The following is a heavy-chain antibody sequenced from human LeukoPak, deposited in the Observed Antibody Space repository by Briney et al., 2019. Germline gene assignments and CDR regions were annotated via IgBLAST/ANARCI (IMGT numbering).Heavy chain of an antibody. CDR1: GGSISSYY. J-gene: IGHJ3*02. V-gene: IGHV4-4*07. CDR3: ARDRPTVLRYFDWSNHDAFDI. D-gene: IGHD3-9*01. Sequence: SETLSLTCTVSGGSISSYYWSWIRQPAGKGREWIGRIYTIGSTNYNPSLKSRVTMSVDTSRNQFSLKLSSVTAADTAVYYCARDRPTVLRYFDWSNHDAFDIWGQGTMVTVSS. CDR2: IYTIGST.